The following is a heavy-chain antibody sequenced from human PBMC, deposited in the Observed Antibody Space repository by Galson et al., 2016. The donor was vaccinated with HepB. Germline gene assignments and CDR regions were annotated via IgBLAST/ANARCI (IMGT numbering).Heavy chain of an antibody. J-gene: IGHJ4*02. V-gene: IGHV3-33*01. D-gene: IGHD3-9*01. CDR2: IWYDGSNK. Sequence: SLRLSCAASGFTFRSYGMHCVRQAPGKGLEWVAVIWYDGSNKYYGDSVKGRFTISRDYSKNTLYLQMNSLGPEDTAVYYCAAYDTGHFDYWGQGTVVTVSS. CDR3: AAYDTGHFDY. CDR1: GFTFRSYG.